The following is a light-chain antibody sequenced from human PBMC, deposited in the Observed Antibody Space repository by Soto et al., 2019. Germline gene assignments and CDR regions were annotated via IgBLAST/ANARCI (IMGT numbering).Light chain of an antibody. CDR1: QSISSW. CDR2: KAS. Sequence: DIQMSQTHCTLSASVGDRVTITCRASQSISSWLAWYQQKPGKAPKLLIYKASNLETGVQSRFSGSGSGTEFTLTISSLQPDDFATYYCQHYNSYSEAFGEGTKVDIK. J-gene: IGKJ1*01. CDR3: QHYNSYSEA. V-gene: IGKV1-5*03.